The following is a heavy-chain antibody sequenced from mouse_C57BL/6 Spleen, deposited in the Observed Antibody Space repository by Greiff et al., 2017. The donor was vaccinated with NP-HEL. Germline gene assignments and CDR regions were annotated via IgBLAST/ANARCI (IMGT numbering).Heavy chain of an antibody. D-gene: IGHD3-3*01. V-gene: IGHV5-12*01. CDR2: ISNGGGST. CDR3: ARHKEGRAMDY. J-gene: IGHJ4*01. CDR1: GFTFSDYY. Sequence: EVKLMESGGGLVQPGGSLKLSCAASGFTFSDYYMYWVRQTPEKRLEWVAYISNGGGSTYYPDTVKGRFTISRDNAKNTLYLQMSRLKSEDTAMYYCARHKEGRAMDYWGQGTSVTVSS.